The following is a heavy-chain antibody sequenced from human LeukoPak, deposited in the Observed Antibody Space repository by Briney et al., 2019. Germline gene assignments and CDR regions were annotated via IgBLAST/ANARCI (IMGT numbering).Heavy chain of an antibody. CDR3: AKDRGDWNFVDFDS. J-gene: IGHJ4*02. CDR2: ISGSGGNT. D-gene: IGHD1-7*01. Sequence: GGSLRLSCAASGFTFSSYSMNWVRQAPGKGLEWVSLISGSGGNTYYADSVKGRFTISRDNSKNTLYLQMSSLRAEDTAVYYCAKDRGDWNFVDFDSWGQGTLVTVSS. CDR1: GFTFSSYS. V-gene: IGHV3-23*01.